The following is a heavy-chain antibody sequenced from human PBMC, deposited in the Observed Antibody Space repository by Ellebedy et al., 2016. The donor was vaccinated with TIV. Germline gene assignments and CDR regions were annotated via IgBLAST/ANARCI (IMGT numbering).Heavy chain of an antibody. CDR1: GGSISSINYY. CDR2: IYYSGNT. Sequence: SETLSLTYTVSGGSISSINYYWGWIRQPPGKGLEWIGNIYYSGNTFYNPSLKRRVTISVDTSKNLFSLKLTSVTAADTAVYYCAREPYYDTLTGESRGDDFWGQGTLVTVSS. V-gene: IGHV4-39*07. J-gene: IGHJ4*02. D-gene: IGHD3-9*01. CDR3: AREPYYDTLTGESRGDDF.